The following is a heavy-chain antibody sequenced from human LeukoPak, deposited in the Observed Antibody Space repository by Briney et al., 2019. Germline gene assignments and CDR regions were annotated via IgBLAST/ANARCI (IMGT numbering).Heavy chain of an antibody. D-gene: IGHD3-10*01. V-gene: IGHV3-23*01. CDR1: GFTFSSYA. Sequence: GGSLRLSCAASGFTFSSYAMSWVRQAPGKGLEWVSAISGSGGSTYYADPVKGRFTISRDNSKNTLYLQMNSLRAEDTAVYYCAKDKIEYYYGSGTEYYFDYWGQGTLVTVSS. CDR3: AKDKIEYYYGSGTEYYFDY. J-gene: IGHJ4*02. CDR2: ISGSGGST.